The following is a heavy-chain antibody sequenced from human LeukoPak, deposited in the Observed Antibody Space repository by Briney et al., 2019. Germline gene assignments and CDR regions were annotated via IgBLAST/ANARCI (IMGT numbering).Heavy chain of an antibody. Sequence: ASVKVSCKASGYTFTGYYMHWVRQAPGQGLEWMGWINPNSGGTNYAQKFQGRVTMTRDTSISTAYMELSRLRSDDTAVYYCARDREYSSGWYGYDWGQGTVVTVSS. CDR2: INPNSGGT. V-gene: IGHV1-2*02. J-gene: IGHJ4*02. D-gene: IGHD6-19*01. CDR3: ARDREYSSGWYGYD. CDR1: GYTFTGYY.